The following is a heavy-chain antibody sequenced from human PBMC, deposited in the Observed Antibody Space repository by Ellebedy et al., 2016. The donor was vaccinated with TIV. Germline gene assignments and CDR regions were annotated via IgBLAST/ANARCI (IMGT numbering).Heavy chain of an antibody. CDR3: ARGSHSRGGSFEYFQH. CDR1: GYTFTSYY. J-gene: IGHJ1*01. D-gene: IGHD1-26*01. V-gene: IGHV1-46*01. Sequence: ASVKVSCXASGYTFTSYYMHWVRQAPGQGLEWMGIINPSGGSTSYAQKFQGRVTMTRDTSTSTVYMELSSLRSEDTAVYYCARGSHSRGGSFEYFQHWGQGTLVTVSS. CDR2: INPSGGST.